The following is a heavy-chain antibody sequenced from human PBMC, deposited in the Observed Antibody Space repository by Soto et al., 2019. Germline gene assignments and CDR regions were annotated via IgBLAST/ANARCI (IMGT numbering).Heavy chain of an antibody. Sequence: PGGSLRLSCAASGFTFSSYGMHWVRQAPGKGLEWVAVISYDGSNKYYADSVKGRFTISRDNSKNTLYLQMNSLRAEDTAVYYCARDTIYCSGGSCYSYAFDIWGQGTMVTVAS. CDR2: ISYDGSNK. D-gene: IGHD2-15*01. CDR3: ARDTIYCSGGSCYSYAFDI. V-gene: IGHV3-30*03. J-gene: IGHJ3*02. CDR1: GFTFSSYG.